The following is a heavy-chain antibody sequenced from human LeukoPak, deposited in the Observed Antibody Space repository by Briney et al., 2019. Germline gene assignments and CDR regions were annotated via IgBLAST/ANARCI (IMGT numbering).Heavy chain of an antibody. CDR3: ARQYYDSSGYYPFDY. V-gene: IGHV4-39*01. J-gene: IGHJ4*02. Sequence: SETLSLTCTVSGGSISSSTYYWGWIRQPPGKGLEWIGSIYYSGSTYCNPSLKSRVTISVDTSKNQFSLKLSSVTAADTAVYYCARQYYDSSGYYPFDYWGQGTLVTVSS. CDR1: GGSISSSTYY. CDR2: IYYSGST. D-gene: IGHD3-22*01.